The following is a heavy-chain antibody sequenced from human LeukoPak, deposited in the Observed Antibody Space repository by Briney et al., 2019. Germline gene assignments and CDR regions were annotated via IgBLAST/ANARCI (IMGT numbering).Heavy chain of an antibody. CDR1: GGSISSYY. CDR3: ARGDDILTGWNWFDP. V-gene: IGHV4-59*01. J-gene: IGHJ5*02. D-gene: IGHD3-9*01. Sequence: PSETLSLTCTVSGGSISSYYWSWIRQPPGKGLEWIGYIYYSGSANYNPSLKSRVTISVDTSKNQFSLKLSSVTAADTAVYYCARGDDILTGWNWFDPWGQGTLVTVSP. CDR2: IYYSGSA.